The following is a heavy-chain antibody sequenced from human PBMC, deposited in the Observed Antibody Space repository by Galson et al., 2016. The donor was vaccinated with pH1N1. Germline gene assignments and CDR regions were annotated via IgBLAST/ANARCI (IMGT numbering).Heavy chain of an antibody. V-gene: IGHV4-61*02. Sequence: TLSLTCTVSGGSINRGSYYWNWIRQPAGKGLEWIGRLYTSGSTNYNPSLKSRVTISEDTSKNQIFLKLSSLTAADTAVYYWAKDWWAETTVEGDTADYWGQGTLVTVSS. CDR3: AKDWWAETTVEGDTADY. CDR1: GGSINRGSYY. CDR2: LYTSGST. J-gene: IGHJ4*02. D-gene: IGHD4-11*01.